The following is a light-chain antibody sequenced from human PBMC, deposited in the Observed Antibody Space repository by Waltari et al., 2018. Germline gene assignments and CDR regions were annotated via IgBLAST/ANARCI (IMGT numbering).Light chain of an antibody. CDR3: MQILQPART. J-gene: IGKJ2*01. CDR1: QSLLHSNGYNY. Sequence: DILMTQSPLSLPVTPGEPASISCRSSQSLLHSNGYNYLDWYLQKPGQSPQVLIYLGSNRASGVPDRFSGSGSGTDFTLNISRVEAEDVGDYYCMQILQPARTFGQGTRLEIK. CDR2: LGS. V-gene: IGKV2-28*01.